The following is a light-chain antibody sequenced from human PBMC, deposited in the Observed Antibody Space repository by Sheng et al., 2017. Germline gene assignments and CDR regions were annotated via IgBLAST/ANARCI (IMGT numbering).Light chain of an antibody. CDR2: GAS. V-gene: IGKV3-15*01. CDR3: QQYNNWPWT. CDR1: QSVSSN. J-gene: IGKJ1*01. Sequence: EIVMTQSPATLSLSPGERATLSCRASQSVSSNVAWYQQKPGLAPRLLIYGASSRATGFPARLSGSGSGTEFTLTISSLQSEDFAVYYCQQYNNWPWTFGQGTKVEI.